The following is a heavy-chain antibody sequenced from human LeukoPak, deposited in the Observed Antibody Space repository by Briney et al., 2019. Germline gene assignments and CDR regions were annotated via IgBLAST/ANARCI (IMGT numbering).Heavy chain of an antibody. V-gene: IGHV3-15*01. CDR1: GFTFSNAW. CDR3: TTNYTDNYYYMDV. J-gene: IGHJ6*03. D-gene: IGHD1-7*01. CDR2: IKSKADGGKT. Sequence: PGGSLRLSCAASGFTFSNAWMSWVRQAPGKGLEWVGHIKSKADGGKTDYAARGEGRFTIARDYSKNMLFLQMNSLKTEDTALYYCTTNYTDNYYYMDVCGIATTVTVSS.